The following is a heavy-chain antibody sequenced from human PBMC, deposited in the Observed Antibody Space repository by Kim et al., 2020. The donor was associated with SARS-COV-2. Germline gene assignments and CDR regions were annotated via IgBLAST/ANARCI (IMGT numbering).Heavy chain of an antibody. V-gene: IGHV3-15*01. J-gene: IGHJ1*01. CDR3: TTAPGIAVSGRGY. Sequence: YAAPVRGRFTISRDDAENTLLLQLNSLKAEDTAVYYCTTAPGIAVSGRGYWGQGTLVTVSS. D-gene: IGHD6-19*01.